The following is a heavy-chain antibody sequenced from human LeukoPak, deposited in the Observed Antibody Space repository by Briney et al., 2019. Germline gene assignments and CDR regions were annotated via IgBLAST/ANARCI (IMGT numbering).Heavy chain of an antibody. V-gene: IGHV7-4-1*02. CDR3: AREGTLAYCGGDCYPDLDY. D-gene: IGHD2-21*02. CDR1: GYTFTSYA. CDR2: INTNTGNP. Sequence: GASVKVSCKASGYTFTSYAMNWVRQAPGQGLEWMGWINTNTGNPTYAQGFTGRFVFSLDTSVSTAYLQISSLKAEDTAVYYCAREGTLAYCGGDCYPDLDYWGQGTLVTVSS. J-gene: IGHJ4*02.